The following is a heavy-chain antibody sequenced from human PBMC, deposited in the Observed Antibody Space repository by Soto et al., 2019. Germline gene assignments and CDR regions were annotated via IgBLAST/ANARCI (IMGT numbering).Heavy chain of an antibody. Sequence: QVQLVQSGAEVKKPGSSVKVSCKASGGTFSSYAISWVRQAPGQGLEWMGGIIPIFGTANYAQKFQGRATITADESTSTAYMELSSLRSEATAVYYCAEGSYGGNGVGWFDPWGQGTLVTVSS. CDR1: GGTFSSYA. J-gene: IGHJ5*02. V-gene: IGHV1-69*12. CDR2: IIPIFGTA. CDR3: AEGSYGGNGVGWFDP. D-gene: IGHD2-15*01.